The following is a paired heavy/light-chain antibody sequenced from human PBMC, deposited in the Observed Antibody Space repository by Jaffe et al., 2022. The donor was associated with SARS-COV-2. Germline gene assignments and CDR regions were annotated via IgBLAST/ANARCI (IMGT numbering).Heavy chain of an antibody. V-gene: IGHV1-18*01. CDR2: ISGYNGNT. J-gene: IGHJ5*02. CDR1: GYTFTSYG. Sequence: QVQLVQSGAEVKKPGASVKVSCKASGYTFTSYGISWVRQAPGQGLEWMGWISGYNGNTNYAKKLQGRVTVTTDTSTSTAYMELRSLRSDDTAVYYCVRDHSRGSNWFDPWGQGTLVTVSS. D-gene: IGHD6-13*01. CDR3: VRDHSRGSNWFDP.
Light chain of an antibody. V-gene: IGKV1-16*02. CDR2: AAS. CDR3: LQYGNYPIT. CDR1: QDIANN. J-gene: IGKJ5*01. Sequence: DIQMTQSPSSLSAAVGDRVTITCRASQDIANNLAWFQQRPGKAPRSLIYAASSLLTGVPSKFSGSISGTDFTLTISSLQPEDFATYYCLQYGNYPITFGQGTRLEIK.